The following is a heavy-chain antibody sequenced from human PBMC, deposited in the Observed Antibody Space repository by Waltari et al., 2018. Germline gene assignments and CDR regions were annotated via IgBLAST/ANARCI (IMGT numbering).Heavy chain of an antibody. D-gene: IGHD6-25*01. CDR3: AHLRLKKAAFDI. CDR2: IYWNDDK. V-gene: IGHV2-5*01. Sequence: QITLKESGPTLVKPTQTLTLTCTFSGFSLSTSGVGVGWIRQPPGKALEWLALIYWNDDKRYSPSLKSRLTITKDTSKNQVVLTMTNMDPVDTATYYCAHLRLKKAAFDIWGQGTMVTVSS. J-gene: IGHJ3*02. CDR1: GFSLSTSGVG.